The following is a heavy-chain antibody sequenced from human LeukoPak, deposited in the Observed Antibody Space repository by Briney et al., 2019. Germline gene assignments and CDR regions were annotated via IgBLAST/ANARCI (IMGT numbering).Heavy chain of an antibody. CDR1: GGSFSGYY. Sequence: SETLSLTCAVYGGSFSGYYWSWIRQPPGKGLEGIGEINHRGNTNYNPSLKSRVTMSVDTSKTHFSLNLPSVTAADTAASYCARPLRGEWGYFEYWGQGLLVTVSS. J-gene: IGHJ4*02. CDR2: INHRGNT. D-gene: IGHD3-16*01. V-gene: IGHV4-34*01. CDR3: ARPLRGEWGYFEY.